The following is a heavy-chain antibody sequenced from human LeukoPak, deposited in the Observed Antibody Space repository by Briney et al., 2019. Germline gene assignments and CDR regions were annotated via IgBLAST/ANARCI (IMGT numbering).Heavy chain of an antibody. D-gene: IGHD6-13*01. Sequence: GGSLRLSCAASGFTFSRYNMNWVRQAPGKGLEWVSSISSSSTYIYYADSVKGRFTISRDNAKKSLYLQMNSLRAEDTAVYYCASLAAAGSDAFDIWGQGTMVTVSS. J-gene: IGHJ3*02. CDR3: ASLAAAGSDAFDI. CDR2: ISSSSTYI. CDR1: GFTFSRYN. V-gene: IGHV3-21*01.